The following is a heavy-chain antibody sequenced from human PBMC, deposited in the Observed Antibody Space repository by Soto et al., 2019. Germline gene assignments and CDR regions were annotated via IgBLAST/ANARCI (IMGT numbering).Heavy chain of an antibody. CDR3: ARLEQWASYYYYYGMDV. Sequence: SETLYLTCAVSCGSISSSSYYWGWIRQPPGKGLEWIGSIYYSGSTYYNPSLKSRVTISVDTSKNQFSLKLSSVTAADTAVYYCARLEQWASYYYYYGMDVWGERTTVTVS. CDR2: IYYSGST. V-gene: IGHV4-39*01. J-gene: IGHJ6*02. CDR1: CGSISSSSYY. D-gene: IGHD2-8*01.